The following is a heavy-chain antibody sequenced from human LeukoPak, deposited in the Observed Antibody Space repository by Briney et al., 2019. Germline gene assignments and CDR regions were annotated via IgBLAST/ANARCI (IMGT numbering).Heavy chain of an antibody. J-gene: IGHJ5*02. CDR2: IYYSGST. CDR3: ASTQYCSGGSCYSGLSWFDP. CDR1: GGSISSYY. D-gene: IGHD2-15*01. Sequence: SETLSLTCTVAGGSISSYYWSWIRQPPGKELEWIGYIYYSGSTNYNPSLKSRVTISVDTSKNQFSLKLSSVTAADTAVYYCASTQYCSGGSCYSGLSWFDPWGQGTLVTASS. V-gene: IGHV4-59*08.